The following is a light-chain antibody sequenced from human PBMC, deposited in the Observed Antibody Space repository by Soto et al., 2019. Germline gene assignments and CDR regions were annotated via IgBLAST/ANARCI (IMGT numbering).Light chain of an antibody. CDR2: RND. CDR3: QSFDSSLRDYV. V-gene: IGLV1-40*01. Sequence: QSVLTQPPSVSGAPGQRVTISCTGSNSNIGAGYDVHWYQQLPGTATKLLIYRNDNRPSGVPDRFSGSKSGTSASLAITGLQAEDEADYYCQSFDSSLRDYVFGTGTKVTVL. J-gene: IGLJ1*01. CDR1: NSNIGAGYD.